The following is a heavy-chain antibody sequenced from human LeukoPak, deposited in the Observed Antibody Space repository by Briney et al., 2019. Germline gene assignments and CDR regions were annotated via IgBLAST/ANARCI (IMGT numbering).Heavy chain of an antibody. CDR2: INPNSGGT. V-gene: IGHV1-2*02. CDR1: GYTFTGYY. D-gene: IGHD2-2*01. CDR3: ARGYCSSTSCSYFDS. Sequence: GASVKVSCKASGYTFTGYYMHWVRQAPGQGLEWMGWINPNSGGTNYAQKFQGRVTMTRDTSISTACMELSRLRSDDTAVYYCARGYCSSTSCSYFDSWGQGTLVTGSS. J-gene: IGHJ4*02.